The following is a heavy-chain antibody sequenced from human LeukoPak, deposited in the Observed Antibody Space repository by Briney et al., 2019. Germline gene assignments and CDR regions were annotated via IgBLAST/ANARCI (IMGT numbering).Heavy chain of an antibody. CDR3: ATDQRTHDILTGSSDYHYGMDV. Sequence: ASVKVSCKVSGYTLTKLSMHWVRQAPGKGLEWMGGFDPEDGETIYAQKFQGRVTVTEDTSTDTAYMELSSLRSEDTAVYYCATDQRTHDILTGSSDYHYGMDVWGQGTTVTVSS. V-gene: IGHV1-24*01. CDR1: GYTLTKLS. CDR2: FDPEDGET. D-gene: IGHD3-9*01. J-gene: IGHJ6*02.